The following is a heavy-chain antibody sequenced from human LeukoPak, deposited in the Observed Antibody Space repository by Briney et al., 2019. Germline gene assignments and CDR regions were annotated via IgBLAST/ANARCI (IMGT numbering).Heavy chain of an antibody. D-gene: IGHD3-22*01. J-gene: IGHJ5*02. CDR1: GGTLSSYA. CDR3: ARIPWGQYYYDSSGYWFDP. Sequence: SVKVSCKASGGTLSSYAISWVRQAPGQGLEWMGGIIPIFGTANYAQKFQGRVTITTDESTSTAYMELSSLRSEDTAVYYCARIPWGQYYYDSSGYWFDPWGQGTLVTVSS. V-gene: IGHV1-69*05. CDR2: IIPIFGTA.